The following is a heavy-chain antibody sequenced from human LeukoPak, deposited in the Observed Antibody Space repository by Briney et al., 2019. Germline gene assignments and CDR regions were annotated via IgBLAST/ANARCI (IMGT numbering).Heavy chain of an antibody. CDR3: ARDRDGVAVAGTDY. D-gene: IGHD6-19*01. CDR1: GGSISSYY. V-gene: IGHV4-4*07. Sequence: SETLSLTCTVSGGSISSYYWSWIRQPAGKGLEWIGRIYTSGSTNYNPSLKSRVTMSVDTSKNQFSLRLSSVTAADTAVYYCARDRDGVAVAGTDYWGQGTLVTVSS. J-gene: IGHJ4*02. CDR2: IYTSGST.